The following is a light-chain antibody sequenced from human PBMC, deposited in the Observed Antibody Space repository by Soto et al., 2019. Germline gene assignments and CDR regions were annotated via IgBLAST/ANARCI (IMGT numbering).Light chain of an antibody. J-gene: IGLJ1*01. CDR3: SAYTSSTTYV. CDR1: SSDVGAYNY. Sequence: QSALTQPASVSGSPGQSITISCTGTSSDVGAYNYVSWYQQHPGKAPKLMIYEVSNRPSGVSNRFSGSKSGHTASLTISGLQAEDEAEYYCSAYTSSTTYVFGTGTQLTVL. V-gene: IGLV2-14*01. CDR2: EVS.